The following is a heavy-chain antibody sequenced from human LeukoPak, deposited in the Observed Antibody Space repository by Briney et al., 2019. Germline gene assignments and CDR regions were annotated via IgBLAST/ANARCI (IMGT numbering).Heavy chain of an antibody. CDR3: ASEPAAMAEVDYYYGMDV. CDR2: INPNSGGT. Sequence: GASVKVSCKASGYTFTGYYMHWVRQAPGQGLEWMGWINPNSGGTNYAQKFQGRVTMTRDTSISTAYMELSGLRSDDTAVYYCASEPAAMAEVDYYYGMDVWGQGTTVTVSS. CDR1: GYTFTGYY. V-gene: IGHV1-2*02. J-gene: IGHJ6*02. D-gene: IGHD2-2*01.